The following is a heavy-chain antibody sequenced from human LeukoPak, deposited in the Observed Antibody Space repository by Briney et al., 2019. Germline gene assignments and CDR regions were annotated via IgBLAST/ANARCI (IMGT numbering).Heavy chain of an antibody. V-gene: IGHV1-8*01. J-gene: IGHJ6*03. CDR2: MNPNSGNT. CDR1: GYTFTSYD. CDR3: ARAGLRGAFLGSGSFLTPYYYYMDV. D-gene: IGHD3-10*01. Sequence: GASVKVSCKASGYTFTSYDINWVRQATGQGLEWMGWMNPNSGNTGYAQKFQGRVTMTRNTSISTAYMELSSLRSEDTAVYYCARAGLRGAFLGSGSFLTPYYYYMDVWGKGTTVTISS.